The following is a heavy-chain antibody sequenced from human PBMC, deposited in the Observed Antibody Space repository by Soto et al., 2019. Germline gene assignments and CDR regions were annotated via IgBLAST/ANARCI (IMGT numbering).Heavy chain of an antibody. CDR3: ARFWAIGYYDMDV. Sequence: SETRSLTCTVSGGSVSSGSYYWSWIRQPPGKGLEWIGYIHYSGSTNYNPSLKSRVTISVDTSKNQFSLKLRSVTAADTAVYYRARFWAIGYYDMDVWGQGTKGNVS. CDR2: IHYSGST. D-gene: IGHD2-2*01. CDR1: GGSVSSGSYY. V-gene: IGHV4-61*01. J-gene: IGHJ6*02.